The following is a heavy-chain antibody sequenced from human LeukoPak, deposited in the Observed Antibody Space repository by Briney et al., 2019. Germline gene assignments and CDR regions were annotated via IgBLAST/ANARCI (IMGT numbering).Heavy chain of an antibody. CDR1: GFTFSSYG. V-gene: IGHV3-33*01. J-gene: IGHJ4*02. CDR3: ARVSYYDSSGYYFLSYVDY. CDR2: IWYDGSNK. D-gene: IGHD3-22*01. Sequence: PGRSLRLSCAASGFTFSSYGMHWVRQAPGKGLEWVAVIWYDGSNKYYADSVKGRFTISRDNSKNTLYLQMNSLGAEDTAVYYCARVSYYDSSGYYFLSYVDYWGQGTLVTVSS.